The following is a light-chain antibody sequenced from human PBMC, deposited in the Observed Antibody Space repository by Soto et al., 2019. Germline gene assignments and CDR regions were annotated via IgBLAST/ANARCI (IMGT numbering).Light chain of an antibody. J-gene: IGLJ2*01. V-gene: IGLV1-44*01. Sequence: QSVLTQPPSASGTPGQRVTISCSGSSSNIGSNTVNWYQQLPGTAPKLLIYSNNQRPSGVPDRFSCSKSGTSASLAISGLQSEDEAEYYCAAWDDSLNGVVFGGGTKVTVL. CDR2: SNN. CDR1: SSNIGSNT. CDR3: AAWDDSLNGVV.